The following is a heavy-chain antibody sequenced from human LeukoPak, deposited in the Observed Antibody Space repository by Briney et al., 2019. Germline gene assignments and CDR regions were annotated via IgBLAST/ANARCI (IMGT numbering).Heavy chain of an antibody. D-gene: IGHD5-18*01. Sequence: ASVTVSCTASGYTFTGYYMHWVRQAPGQGLEWMGWINPNSGGTNYAQKFQGRVTITRDTSISTAYMELSRLRSDDTAVYYCARMVDTAMVTPSTLDYWGQGTLVTVSS. V-gene: IGHV1-2*02. CDR3: ARMVDTAMVTPSTLDY. J-gene: IGHJ4*02. CDR2: INPNSGGT. CDR1: GYTFTGYY.